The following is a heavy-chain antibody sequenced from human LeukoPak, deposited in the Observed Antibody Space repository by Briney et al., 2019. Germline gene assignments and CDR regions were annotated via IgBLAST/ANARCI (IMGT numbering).Heavy chain of an antibody. Sequence: ASVKVSCRASGDTFTGYYMHWVRQAPGQGLEWMGRINPNSGGTNYAQKFQGRVTMTRDTSISTAYMELSRLRSDDTAVYYCARETDADYCDYWGQGTLVTVSS. J-gene: IGHJ4*02. CDR3: ARETDADYCDY. D-gene: IGHD1-14*01. CDR2: INPNSGGT. CDR1: GDTFTGYY. V-gene: IGHV1-2*06.